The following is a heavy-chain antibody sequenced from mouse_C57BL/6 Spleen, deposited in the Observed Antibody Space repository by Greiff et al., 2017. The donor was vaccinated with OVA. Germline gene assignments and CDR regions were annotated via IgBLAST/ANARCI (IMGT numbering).Heavy chain of an antibody. CDR2: ISDDGSN. Sequence: EVQLVESGPGLVKPSQSLSLTCSVTGYSITSGYYWNWIRQFPGNKLEWMGYISDDGSNNYNPSLKNRISITRDTSKNQFVLKLNSVTTEDTATYYCADYDYADAMDYWGQGTSVTVSS. V-gene: IGHV3-6*01. CDR3: ADYDYADAMDY. CDR1: GYSITSGYY. J-gene: IGHJ4*01. D-gene: IGHD2-4*01.